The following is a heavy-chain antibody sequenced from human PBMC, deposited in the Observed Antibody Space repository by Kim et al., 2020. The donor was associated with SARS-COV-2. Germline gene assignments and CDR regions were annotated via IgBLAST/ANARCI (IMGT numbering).Heavy chain of an antibody. Sequence: GGSLRLSCAASGFTFSDYYMSWIRQAPGKGLEWVSYISSSGSTIYYADSVKGRFTISRDNAKNSLYLQMNSLRAEDTAVYYCAIPVPFDDIYDGMDVWGQGTTVTVSS. J-gene: IGHJ6*02. CDR1: GFTFSDYY. V-gene: IGHV3-11*04. CDR2: ISSSGSTI. D-gene: IGHD3-9*01. CDR3: AIPVPFDDIYDGMDV.